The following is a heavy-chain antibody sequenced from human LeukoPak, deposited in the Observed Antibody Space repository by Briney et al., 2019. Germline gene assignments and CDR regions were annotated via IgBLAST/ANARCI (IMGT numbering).Heavy chain of an antibody. D-gene: IGHD6-6*01. Sequence: PGGSLRLSCTVSGFTVSSNSMSWVRQAPGKGLEWVSFIYSDNTHYSDSVKGRFTISRDNSKNTLYLQMNSLRAEDTAVYYCARWAYSSSSLRFDPWGQGTLVTVSS. J-gene: IGHJ5*02. V-gene: IGHV3-53*01. CDR3: ARWAYSSSSLRFDP. CDR2: IYSDNT. CDR1: GFTVSSNS.